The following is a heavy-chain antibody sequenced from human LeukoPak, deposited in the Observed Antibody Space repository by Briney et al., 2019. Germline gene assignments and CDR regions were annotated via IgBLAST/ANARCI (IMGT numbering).Heavy chain of an antibody. CDR2: ISSSGSTI. CDR3: ARVSYSSSWYYYYYYMGV. Sequence: PGGSLRLSCAASGFTFSDYYMSWIRQAPGKGLEWVSYISSSGSTIYYADSVKGRFTISRDNAKNSLYLQMNSLRAEDTAVYYCARVSYSSSWYYYYYYMGVWGKGTTVTVSS. V-gene: IGHV3-11*01. J-gene: IGHJ6*03. D-gene: IGHD6-13*01. CDR1: GFTFSDYY.